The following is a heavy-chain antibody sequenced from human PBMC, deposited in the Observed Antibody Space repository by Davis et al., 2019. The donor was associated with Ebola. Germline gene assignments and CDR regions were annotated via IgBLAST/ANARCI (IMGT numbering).Heavy chain of an antibody. J-gene: IGHJ4*02. CDR1: GGSVSSGSSY. Sequence: PSETLSLTCTVSGGSVSSGSSYWSWIRQPPGKGLEWIGYIYYTGSTSYNPSLKSRVTISVDTSKNQFSLKLSSVTAADTAVYYCARDGRGFDYWGQGTLVTVSS. CDR3: ARDGRGFDY. CDR2: IYYTGST. V-gene: IGHV4-61*01.